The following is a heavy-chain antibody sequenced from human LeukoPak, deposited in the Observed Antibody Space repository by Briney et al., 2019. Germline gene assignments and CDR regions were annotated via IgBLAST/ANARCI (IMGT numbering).Heavy chain of an antibody. D-gene: IGHD6-19*01. CDR2: ISSSSSTI. V-gene: IGHV3-48*04. Sequence: GGSLRLSRAASGFTFSSYSMNWVRQAPGKGLEWVSYISSSSSTIYYADSVKGRFTISRDNAKNSLYLQMNSLRAEDTAVYYCARDQYSSGWYPYYYYYMDVWGKGTTVTVSS. CDR3: ARDQYSSGWYPYYYYYMDV. CDR1: GFTFSSYS. J-gene: IGHJ6*03.